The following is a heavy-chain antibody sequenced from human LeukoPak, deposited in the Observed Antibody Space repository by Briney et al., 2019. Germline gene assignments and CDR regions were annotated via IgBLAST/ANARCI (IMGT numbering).Heavy chain of an antibody. J-gene: IGHJ5*02. D-gene: IGHD2-8*01. CDR3: TRFVYAIGNWFDP. Sequence: GGSLRLSCAASGFTFSSYAMSWVRQAPGKGLEWVSVINDSGGSTYYADSVRGRFTISRDNSKNTMYLQMNSLKTEDTAVYYCTRFVYAIGNWFDPWGQGTLVTVSS. CDR2: INDSGGST. V-gene: IGHV3-23*01. CDR1: GFTFSSYA.